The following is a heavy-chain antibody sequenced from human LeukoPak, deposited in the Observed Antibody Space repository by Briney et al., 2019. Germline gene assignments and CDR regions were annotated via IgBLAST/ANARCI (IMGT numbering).Heavy chain of an antibody. CDR1: GFTFSSYW. D-gene: IGHD4-17*01. CDR2: INSDGSSI. CDR3: ARAHNDYGDYSLGY. J-gene: IGHJ4*02. Sequence: QPGGSLRLSCAASGFTFSSYWMHWVRQAPGKGLVWVSRINSDGSSISYVDSVKGRFTISRDNAKNTLYLQMNSLGGEDMAVYYCARAHNDYGDYSLGYWGQGTLVTVSS. V-gene: IGHV3-74*01.